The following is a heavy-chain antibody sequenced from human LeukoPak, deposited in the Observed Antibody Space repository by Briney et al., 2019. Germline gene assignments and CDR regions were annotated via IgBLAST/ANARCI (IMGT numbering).Heavy chain of an antibody. J-gene: IGHJ4*02. CDR2: INHSGST. D-gene: IGHD6-6*01. Sequence: PSETLSLTCAVYGGSFSGYYWSWIRQPPGKGLEWIGEINHSGSTNYNPSLKSRVTISVDTSKNQFSLKLSSVTAADTAVYYCARGRIAARHFDYWGRGTLVTVSS. CDR3: ARGRIAARHFDY. CDR1: GGSFSGYY. V-gene: IGHV4-34*01.